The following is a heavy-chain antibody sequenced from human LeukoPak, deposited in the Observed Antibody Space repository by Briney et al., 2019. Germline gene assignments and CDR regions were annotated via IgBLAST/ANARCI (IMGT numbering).Heavy chain of an antibody. CDR1: GDPISGFY. V-gene: IGHV4-59*01. J-gene: IGHJ4*02. D-gene: IGHD4-11*01. CDR3: ARGQMTAVPLLDY. CDR2: TYYSAST. Sequence: KPSETLSLTCTVSGDPISGFYWAWIRQPPGRGLESIGYTYYSASTNYNPSLKSRVTISSDTSKKQFSLKMSPVTAADTAVYYCARGQMTAVPLLDYWGQGALVTVSS.